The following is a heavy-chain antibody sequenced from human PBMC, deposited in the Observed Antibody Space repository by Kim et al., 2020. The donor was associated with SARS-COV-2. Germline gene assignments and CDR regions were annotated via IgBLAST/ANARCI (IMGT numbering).Heavy chain of an antibody. CDR1: GYSFSDNI. CDR3: ARDLKSTANWEFDY. J-gene: IGHJ4*02. CDR2: MYSKTGDT. V-gene: IGHV1-2*02. D-gene: IGHD1-1*01. Sequence: ASVKVSCKASGYSFSDNIIQWVRQAPGHGLEWLGWMYSKTGDTKYTQRFQDRVTLTRDMSTNTAYMELSGLRSDDTAIYYCARDLKSTANWEFDYWGQGTQITVSS.